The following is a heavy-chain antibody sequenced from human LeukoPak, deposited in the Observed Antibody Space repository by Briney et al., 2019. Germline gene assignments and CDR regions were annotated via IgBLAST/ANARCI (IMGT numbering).Heavy chain of an antibody. CDR2: INPISGGT. Sequence: ASVKVSFKASGYSFNAYYMHWVRQAPGQGLEWMGWINPISGGTTYSPDFQGRVTMTLDTSVTTAYMELSSLTSDDAAVYYCARYLIGMLGDYVDYGMDVWGQGTTVIVSS. J-gene: IGHJ6*02. CDR1: GYSFNAYY. CDR3: ARYLIGMLGDYVDYGMDV. D-gene: IGHD1-26*01. V-gene: IGHV1-2*02.